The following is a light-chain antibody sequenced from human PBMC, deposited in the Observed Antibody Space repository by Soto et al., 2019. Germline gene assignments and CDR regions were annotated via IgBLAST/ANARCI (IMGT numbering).Light chain of an antibody. CDR1: QSVSSNY. CDR3: QQYDTSPPLT. J-gene: IGKJ4*01. Sequence: EIVLTQSPGTLSLPPGDRATLSCRAGQSVSSNYLAWYQQKPGQAPRLHLYGASSTAIGIPDRISDSASGTDSTLTISRLGPEDCAVYYCQQYDTSPPLTFGGGTKVEIK. V-gene: IGKV3-20*01. CDR2: GAS.